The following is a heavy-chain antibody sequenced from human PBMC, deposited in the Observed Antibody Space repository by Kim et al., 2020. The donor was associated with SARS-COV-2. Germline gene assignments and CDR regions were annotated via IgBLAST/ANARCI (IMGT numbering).Heavy chain of an antibody. Sequence: GSTNYNPPLKSRVTISVDTSKNQFSLKLSSVTAADTAVYYCASGYSGYDYVWGQGTLVTVSS. D-gene: IGHD5-12*01. CDR3: ASGYSGYDYV. J-gene: IGHJ4*02. CDR2: GST. V-gene: IGHV4-59*09.